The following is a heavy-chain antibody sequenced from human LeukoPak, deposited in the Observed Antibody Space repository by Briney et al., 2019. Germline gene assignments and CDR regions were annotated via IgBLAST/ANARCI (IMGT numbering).Heavy chain of an antibody. CDR3: AREYPPRYYYDSSGYLDY. CDR1: GFTFSSYG. D-gene: IGHD3-22*01. V-gene: IGHV3-33*01. Sequence: GRSLRLSCAASGFTFSSYGMHWVRQAPGKGLEWVAVIWYDGSNKYYADSVKGRFTISRDNSKNTLYLQVNSLRAEDTAVYYCAREYPPRYYYDSSGYLDYWGQGTLVTVSS. CDR2: IWYDGSNK. J-gene: IGHJ4*02.